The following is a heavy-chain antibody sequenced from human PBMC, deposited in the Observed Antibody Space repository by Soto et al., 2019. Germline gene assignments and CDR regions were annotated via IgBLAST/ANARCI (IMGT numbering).Heavy chain of an antibody. J-gene: IGHJ5*02. CDR3: ARRPLASRPSWFYP. CDR1: GYRFSGYG. V-gene: IGHV1-18*04. D-gene: IGHD6-6*01. CDR2: ISGHTAKT. Sequence: RASVKVSCKASGYRFSGYGISWARLAPGQGLEWMGWISGHTAKTQYSEKFQGRVTVTADTSTTTAFMELRSLGPDDTAVYFCARRPLASRPSWFYPWG.